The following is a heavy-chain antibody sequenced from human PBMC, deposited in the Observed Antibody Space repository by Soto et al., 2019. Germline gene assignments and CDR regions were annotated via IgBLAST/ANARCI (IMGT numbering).Heavy chain of an antibody. CDR2: LYPGDSDT. J-gene: IGHJ4*02. CDR1: GYSFTNYW. V-gene: IGHV5-51*01. D-gene: IGHD3-10*01. Sequence: GESLKISWKGSGYSFTNYWIAWVRQMPGKGLEWMGILYPGDSDTTYSPSFQGQVTISADKSISTAYLQWSSLKASDTAMYFCARLGRGSGTYYHPFDYWGQGALVTVSS. CDR3: ARLGRGSGTYYHPFDY.